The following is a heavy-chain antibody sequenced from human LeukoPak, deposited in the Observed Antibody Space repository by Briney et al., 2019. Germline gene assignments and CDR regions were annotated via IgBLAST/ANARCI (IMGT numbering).Heavy chain of an antibody. CDR1: GFTFSSYA. CDR2: IYSGGST. Sequence: GGSLRLSCAASGFTFSSYAMSWVRQAPGKGLEWVSVIYSGGSTYYADSVKGRFTISRDNSKNTLYLQMNSLRAEDTAVYYCAREPDRLMTTDAFDIWGQGTMVTVSS. D-gene: IGHD4-17*01. V-gene: IGHV3-53*01. CDR3: AREPDRLMTTDAFDI. J-gene: IGHJ3*02.